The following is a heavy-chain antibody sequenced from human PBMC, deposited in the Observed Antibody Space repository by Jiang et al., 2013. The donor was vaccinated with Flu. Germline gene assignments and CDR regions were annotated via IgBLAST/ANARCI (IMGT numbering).Heavy chain of an antibody. CDR1: GGSISSSSYY. Sequence: GLVKPSETLSLTCTVSGGSISSSSYYWGWIRQPPGKGLEWIGSIYYSGSTYYNPSLKSRVTISVDTSKNQFSLKLSSVTAADTAVYYCARQTYYYDSSGYYARDYFDYWGQGTLVTVSS. CDR3: ARQTYYYDSSGYYARDYFDY. CDR2: IYYSGST. J-gene: IGHJ4*02. D-gene: IGHD3-22*01. V-gene: IGHV4-39*01.